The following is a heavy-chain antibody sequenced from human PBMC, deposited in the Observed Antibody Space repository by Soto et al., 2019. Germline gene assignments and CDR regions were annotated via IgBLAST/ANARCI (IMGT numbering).Heavy chain of an antibody. V-gene: IGHV4-59*01. CDR1: GGSLSTYL. CDR3: ARSFFP. J-gene: IGHJ5*02. CDR2: VYYHGSA. Sequence: QVQLEESGPGLVKPSETLSLTCVVSGGSLSTYLWSGIRQPPGKGLEWIGAVYYHGSASYNPSLRSRVTISADTSKNHLALTLRSTTAADTAVYYCARSFFPWGRGTLVTVSS.